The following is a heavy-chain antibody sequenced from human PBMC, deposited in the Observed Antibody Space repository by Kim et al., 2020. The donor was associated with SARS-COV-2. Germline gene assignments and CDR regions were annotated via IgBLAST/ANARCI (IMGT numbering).Heavy chain of an antibody. V-gene: IGHV5-51*01. CDR2: T. D-gene: IGHD3-10*01. J-gene: IGHJ4*02. CDR3: ARGGKGDPFDY. Sequence: TRYSPSFQGQVTISADKSISTAYLQWSSLKASDTAMYYCARGGKGDPFDYWGQGTLVTVSS.